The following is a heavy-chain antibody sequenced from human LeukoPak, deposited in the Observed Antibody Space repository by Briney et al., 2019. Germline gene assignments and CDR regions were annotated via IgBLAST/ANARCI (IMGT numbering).Heavy chain of an antibody. D-gene: IGHD3-22*01. CDR3: AREDSSGYFPFDY. CDR2: IYYSGST. CDR1: GAAISTYY. Sequence: SETLSLTCTVSGAAISTYYWSWIRQPPGKGLEWIGYIYYSGSTNYNPSLKSRVTISVDTSKNQFSLKLNYLSSADTAVYYCAREDSSGYFPFDYWGQGTLVTVSS. J-gene: IGHJ4*02. V-gene: IGHV4-59*01.